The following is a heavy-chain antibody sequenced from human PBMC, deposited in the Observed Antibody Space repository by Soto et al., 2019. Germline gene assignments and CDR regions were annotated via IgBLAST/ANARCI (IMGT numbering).Heavy chain of an antibody. Sequence: SETLSLTCTVSGGSISSGGYYWSWIRQHPGKGLEWIGYIYYSGSTYYNPSLKSRVTISVDTSKNQFSLKLSSVTAADTAVYYCARWGREYQLLMTPWFDPWGQGTLVTVSS. V-gene: IGHV4-31*03. CDR1: GGSISSGGYY. CDR2: IYYSGST. J-gene: IGHJ5*02. CDR3: ARWGREYQLLMTPWFDP. D-gene: IGHD2-2*01.